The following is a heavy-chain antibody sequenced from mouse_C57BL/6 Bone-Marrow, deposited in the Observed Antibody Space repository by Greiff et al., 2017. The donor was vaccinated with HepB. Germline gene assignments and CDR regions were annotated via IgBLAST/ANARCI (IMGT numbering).Heavy chain of an antibody. CDR3: ARRGDGSSYWYFDV. Sequence: QVQLKESGAELVMPGASVKLSCKASGYTFTSYWMHWVKQRPGQGLEWIGEIDPSDSYTNYNQKFKGKSTLTVDKSSSTAYMQLSSLTSEDSAVYYCARRGDGSSYWYFDVWGTGTTVTVSS. CDR1: GYTFTSYW. J-gene: IGHJ1*03. V-gene: IGHV1-69*01. CDR2: IDPSDSYT. D-gene: IGHD1-1*01.